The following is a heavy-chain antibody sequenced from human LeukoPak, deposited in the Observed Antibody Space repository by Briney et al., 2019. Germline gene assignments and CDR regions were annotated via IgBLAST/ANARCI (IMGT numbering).Heavy chain of an antibody. V-gene: IGHV3-53*01. Sequence: PGGSLRLSCAASGFTVSSNHMSWVRQAPGKGLEWVSLIYSGGGTHYADSVKGRFTISRDSSKNMLYLQMNSLRAEDTAVYYCARDLGDYWGQEALVTVST. CDR2: IYSGGGT. D-gene: IGHD3-10*01. CDR1: GFTVSSNH. J-gene: IGHJ4*02. CDR3: ARDLGDY.